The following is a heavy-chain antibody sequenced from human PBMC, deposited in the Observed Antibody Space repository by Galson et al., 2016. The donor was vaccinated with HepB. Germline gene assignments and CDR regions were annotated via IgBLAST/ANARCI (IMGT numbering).Heavy chain of an antibody. J-gene: IGHJ6*02. CDR1: GGSIRSGGYY. CDR3: ARDFGSPGYYGMDV. Sequence: TLSLTCTVSGGSIRSGGYYWSWIRQHPGKGLEWIGYIYYSGSTYYNPSLKSRVTISVDTSKNQFSLKLSSVTAADTAVYYCARDFGSPGYYGMDVWGQGTTVTVSS. D-gene: IGHD3-3*01. CDR2: IYYSGST. V-gene: IGHV4-31*03.